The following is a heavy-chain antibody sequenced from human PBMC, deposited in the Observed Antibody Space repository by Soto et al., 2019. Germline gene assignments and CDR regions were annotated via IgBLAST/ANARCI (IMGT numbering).Heavy chain of an antibody. CDR3: ARVRQPSPRDGYNLGWFDP. CDR2: IIPIFGTA. J-gene: IGHJ5*02. D-gene: IGHD5-12*01. CDR1: GGTFSSYA. V-gene: IGHV1-69*06. Sequence: QVQLVQSGAEVKKPGSSVKVSCKASGGTFSSYAISWVRQAPGQGLEWMGGIIPIFGTANYAQKFQGRVTITADKSTSTAYMELCSLRSEDTAVYYCARVRQPSPRDGYNLGWFDPWGQGTLVTVSS.